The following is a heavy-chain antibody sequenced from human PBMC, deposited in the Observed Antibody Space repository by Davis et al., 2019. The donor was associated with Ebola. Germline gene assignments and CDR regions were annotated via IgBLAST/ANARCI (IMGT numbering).Heavy chain of an antibody. CDR1: GGSVPSDSNS. Sequence: LRLSCALSGGSVPSDSNSWSWLRQAPGKGLEWIGHISHTGNADYSPSLRSRVTTSVDRSKNQFSLSLTSMTATDTALYYCPRKNGTYLKSHFDYWGQGILVTVSS. J-gene: IGHJ4*02. CDR2: ISHTGNA. CDR3: PRKNGTYLKSHFDY. D-gene: IGHD1-14*01. V-gene: IGHV4-30-2*01.